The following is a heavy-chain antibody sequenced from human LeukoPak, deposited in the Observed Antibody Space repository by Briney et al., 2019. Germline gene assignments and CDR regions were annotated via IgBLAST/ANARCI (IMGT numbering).Heavy chain of an antibody. D-gene: IGHD3-10*01. J-gene: IGHJ3*01. CDR3: AEGNLGLGYYSRDAFEF. V-gene: IGHV3-7*03. CDR2: ISQDGHQK. Sequence: GGSLRLSCAASGFTFSSYYMNWVRQAPGKGLEWVASISQDGHQKFFVDSVKGRFTISRDNAKNSLYVEMNSLRVEDTAIYYCAEGNLGLGYYSRDAFEFWGQGTVVTVSS. CDR1: GFTFSSYY.